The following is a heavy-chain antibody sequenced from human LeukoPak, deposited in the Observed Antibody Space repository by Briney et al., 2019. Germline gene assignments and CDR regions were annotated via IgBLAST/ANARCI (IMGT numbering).Heavy chain of an antibody. V-gene: IGHV3-30*18. D-gene: IGHD4-17*01. J-gene: IGHJ4*02. CDR3: ANGAYGDYESTYYFDY. Sequence: SYDGSNKYYADSVKGRFTISRDNSKNTLYLQMNSLRAEDTAVYYCANGAYGDYESTYYFDYWGQGTLVTVSS. CDR2: SYDGSNK.